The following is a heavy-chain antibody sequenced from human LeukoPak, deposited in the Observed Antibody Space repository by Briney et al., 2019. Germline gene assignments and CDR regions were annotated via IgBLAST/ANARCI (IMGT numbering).Heavy chain of an antibody. V-gene: IGHV1-46*01. D-gene: IGHD4-17*01. J-gene: IGHJ4*02. Sequence: ASVKVSCKASGYTFTSYYMHWVRQAPGQGLEWMGIINPSGGSTSYAQKFQGRVTMTRDTSTSTAYMELSSLRSEDTAVYYCAREFVKDYGDYVTDYWGQGTLVTVSS. CDR3: AREFVKDYGDYVTDY. CDR1: GYTFTSYY. CDR2: INPSGGST.